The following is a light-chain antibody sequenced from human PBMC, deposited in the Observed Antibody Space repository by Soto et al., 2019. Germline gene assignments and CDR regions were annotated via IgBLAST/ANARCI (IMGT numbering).Light chain of an antibody. Sequence: DIQMTQSPSSLSASVGDTVTITCRASERVAKWLAWYHQKPGNAPKVLIYDVSKLGSGVPSRFSGSGSETEFTFSITGLQPEDSXXYXXXXYKIRSTFGQGTKVEV. CDR3: XXYKIRST. V-gene: IGKV1-5*01. CDR2: DVS. CDR1: ERVAKW. J-gene: IGKJ1*01.